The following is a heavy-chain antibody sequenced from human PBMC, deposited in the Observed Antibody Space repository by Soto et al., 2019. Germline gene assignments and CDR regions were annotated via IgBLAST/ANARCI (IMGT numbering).Heavy chain of an antibody. V-gene: IGHV4-30-4*01. J-gene: IGHJ4*02. CDR1: GGSIKSSDYH. Sequence: SETLSLPCTVSGGSIKSSDYHWRWTRQSPAKGLEGIGYIHNSGTSFYNPSLRGRVTVTLDTSRSQFSLTLASVTAADTAVYYCVREERIAAPQLDYWGQGIPVTVSS. D-gene: IGHD6-6*01. CDR2: IHNSGTS. CDR3: VREERIAAPQLDY.